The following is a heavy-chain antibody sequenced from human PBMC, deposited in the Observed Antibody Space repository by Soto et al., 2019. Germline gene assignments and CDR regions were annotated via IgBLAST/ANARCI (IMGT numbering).Heavy chain of an antibody. Sequence: GGSLRLSCAASGFTFSNAWINWVRQAPGKGLEWVGRVKSKTHGGTTDYVEPVKGRFAISRDDSNNMVYLQMNSLKIEDTAVYYCASLFCSGGSCYSGLDAFDIWGQGTMVTVSS. J-gene: IGHJ3*02. D-gene: IGHD2-15*01. V-gene: IGHV3-15*07. CDR2: VKSKTHGGTT. CDR1: GFTFSNAW. CDR3: ASLFCSGGSCYSGLDAFDI.